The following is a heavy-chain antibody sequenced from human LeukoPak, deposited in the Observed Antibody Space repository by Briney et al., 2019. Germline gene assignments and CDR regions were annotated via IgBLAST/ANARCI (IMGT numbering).Heavy chain of an antibody. V-gene: IGHV4-39*07. CDR1: GGSISSSSYY. CDR3: ATGGSGYSHRDWFDP. J-gene: IGHJ5*02. CDR2: IYYSGST. D-gene: IGHD3-3*01. Sequence: SETLSLTCTVSGGSISSSSYYWGWIRQPPGKGLEWIGSIYYSGSTYYNPSLKSRVTISVDTSKNQFSLKLSSVTAADTAVYYCATGGSGYSHRDWFDPWGQGTLVTVSS.